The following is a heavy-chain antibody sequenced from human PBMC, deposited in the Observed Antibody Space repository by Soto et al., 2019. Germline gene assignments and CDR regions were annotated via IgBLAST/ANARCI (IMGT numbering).Heavy chain of an antibody. J-gene: IGHJ4*02. CDR3: ARCCRGAVAGDVPLIDY. CDR2: IKQDGSEK. V-gene: IGHV3-7*01. Sequence: GGSLRLSCAASGFTFSSYWMSWVRQAPGKGLEWVANIKQDGSEKYYVDSVKGRFTISRDNAKNSLYLQMNSLRAEDTAVYYCARCCRGAVAGDVPLIDYWGQGTLVTVS. D-gene: IGHD6-19*01. CDR1: GFTFSSYW.